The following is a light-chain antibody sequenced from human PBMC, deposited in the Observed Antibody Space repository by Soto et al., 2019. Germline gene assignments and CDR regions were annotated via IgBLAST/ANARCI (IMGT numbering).Light chain of an antibody. CDR3: QQYGSSPPYT. V-gene: IGKV3-20*01. CDR2: GAS. Sequence: EIVLTQSPGTLSLSPGERAILSCRASQSVSSSYLAWYQQKPGQAPRLLIYGASSRATGIPDRFSGSGSGTDFTLNISRLEPEDFAVYYCQQYGSSPPYTFGQGTKLEIK. CDR1: QSVSSSY. J-gene: IGKJ2*01.